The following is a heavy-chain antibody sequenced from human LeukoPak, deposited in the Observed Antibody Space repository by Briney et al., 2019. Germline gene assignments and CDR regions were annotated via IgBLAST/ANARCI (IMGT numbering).Heavy chain of an antibody. CDR3: ARVRRCCSNGVCYDYGMDV. Sequence: ASVKVFCKASGYTFTSYYMQWVRQAPGQGLEWMGIINPSGGSTTYAQRFQGRVTMARDTSTSTVYMELSSLRSEDTAVYYCARVRRCCSNGVCYDYGMDVWGQGTTVTVSS. CDR2: INPSGGST. CDR1: GYTFTSYY. J-gene: IGHJ6*02. V-gene: IGHV1-46*01. D-gene: IGHD2-8*01.